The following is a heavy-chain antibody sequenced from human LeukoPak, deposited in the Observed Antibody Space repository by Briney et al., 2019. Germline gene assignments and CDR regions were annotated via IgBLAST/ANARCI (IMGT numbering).Heavy chain of an antibody. V-gene: IGHV3-48*01. Sequence: GGSLRLSCAASGFTFSSYEMNWVRQAPGKGLEWVSYISSSSTTIYYADSVKGRFTISRDNSKNTLYLQMNSLRAEDTAVYYCAKGTMVRGVINLDYWGQGTLVTVSS. CDR3: AKGTMVRGVINLDY. CDR1: GFTFSSYE. D-gene: IGHD3-10*01. CDR2: ISSSSTTI. J-gene: IGHJ4*02.